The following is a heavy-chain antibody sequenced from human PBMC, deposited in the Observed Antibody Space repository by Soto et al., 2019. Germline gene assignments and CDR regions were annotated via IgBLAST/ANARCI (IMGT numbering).Heavy chain of an antibody. CDR3: ARLGASSYYDSSGSASDHYGMDV. V-gene: IGHV1-2*02. CDR1: GYTFTVYY. J-gene: IGHJ6*01. D-gene: IGHD3-22*01. CDR2: INPNSAGT. Sequence: GASLNVACKATGYTFTVYYMHWVRQAPGQGLEWMGWINPNSAGTNYAQKFQGRVTMTSDTSISTAYMELRRLRSDDTAVYYCARLGASSYYDSSGSASDHYGMDVWGQGSAVTVSA.